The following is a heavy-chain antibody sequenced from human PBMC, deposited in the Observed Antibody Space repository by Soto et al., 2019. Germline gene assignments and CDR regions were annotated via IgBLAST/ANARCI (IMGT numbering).Heavy chain of an antibody. CDR2: ISSNGGST. CDR1: AFTFSSYA. J-gene: IGHJ3*02. Sequence: GGSLRLSCAASAFTFSSYAMHWFRQAPWKRLEYVSAISSNGGSTYYANSVKGRFTISRDNSKNTLYLQMGSLRAEDMAVYYCARNYGGNSYAFDIWGQGTMVTVAS. D-gene: IGHD2-21*02. V-gene: IGHV3-64*01. CDR3: ARNYGGNSYAFDI.